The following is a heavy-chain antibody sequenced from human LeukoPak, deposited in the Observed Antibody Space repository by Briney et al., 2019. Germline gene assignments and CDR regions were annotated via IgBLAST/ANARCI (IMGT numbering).Heavy chain of an antibody. J-gene: IGHJ3*02. V-gene: IGHV3-7*03. Sequence: GGSLRLSCAASGFTFSSYWMSWVRQAPGKGLEWVANIKQDGSEKYYVDSVKGRLTISRDNAKNSLYLQMNSLRAEDTAVYYCARDGSDYGDYGDAFDIWGQGTMVTVSS. CDR1: GFTFSSYW. CDR3: ARDGSDYGDYGDAFDI. CDR2: IKQDGSEK. D-gene: IGHD4-17*01.